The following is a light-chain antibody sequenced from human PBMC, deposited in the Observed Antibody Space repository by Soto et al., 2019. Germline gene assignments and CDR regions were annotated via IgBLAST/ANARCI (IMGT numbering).Light chain of an antibody. Sequence: ELVLTQSPGTLSLSPGERATLSCRASQSVSSSYLAWYQQKPGQAPRLLIYGASSRATGIPDRFSGSGSGTNVTLTISRLEPEDFAVYYCQQYGDSVFTFGPGTKVYIK. CDR1: QSVSSSY. J-gene: IGKJ3*01. CDR3: QQYGDSVFT. CDR2: GAS. V-gene: IGKV3-20*01.